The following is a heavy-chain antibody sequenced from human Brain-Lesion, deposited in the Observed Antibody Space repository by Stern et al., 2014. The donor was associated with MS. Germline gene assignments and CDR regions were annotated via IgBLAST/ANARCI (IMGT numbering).Heavy chain of an antibody. V-gene: IGHV1-2*04. D-gene: IGHD3-22*01. J-gene: IGHJ4*02. CDR2: INPKSGGT. CDR3: ATYYYDSTGYNDF. CDR1: GYTFTGYY. Sequence: VQLVESGAEVKKPGASVKGSCKASGYTFTGYYMHWVRQAPGQGLEWMGWINPKSGGTNYAQKVQGWVTMTRDTSINTAYMELSRLRSDDTAVYYCATYYYDSTGYNDFWGQGTLVTVSS.